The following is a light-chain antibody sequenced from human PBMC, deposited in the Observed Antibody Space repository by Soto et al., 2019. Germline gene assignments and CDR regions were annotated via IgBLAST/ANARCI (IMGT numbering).Light chain of an antibody. V-gene: IGKV3-20*01. CDR1: QSVDSSF. CDR2: GAS. Sequence: EIVLTQSPGSLSLSPGERATLSCRASQSVDSSFFDWYQKKPGQAPRLLIYGASKRATGIPDRFSGSGSGTDFTLTISRLEPEDFALYYCQQYVSSLTFGQGTKVEIK. J-gene: IGKJ1*01. CDR3: QQYVSSLT.